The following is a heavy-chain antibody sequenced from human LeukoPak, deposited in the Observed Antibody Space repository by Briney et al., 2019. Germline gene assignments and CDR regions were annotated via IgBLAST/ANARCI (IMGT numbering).Heavy chain of an antibody. J-gene: IGHJ4*02. V-gene: IGHV3-23*01. D-gene: IGHD5-12*01. CDR1: EFTFGNYA. CDR3: ARNENSGWGYFDY. Sequence: GGSLRLSCAASEFTFGNYAMSWVRQAPGKGLEWVSAISGSGGSTYYADSVKGRFTISRNNSKNTLYLQMNSLRAEDTAVYYCARNENSGWGYFDYWGQGTLVTVSS. CDR2: ISGSGGST.